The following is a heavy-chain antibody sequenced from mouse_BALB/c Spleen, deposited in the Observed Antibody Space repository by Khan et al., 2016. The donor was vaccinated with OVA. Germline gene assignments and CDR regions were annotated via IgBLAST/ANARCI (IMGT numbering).Heavy chain of an antibody. CDR2: ISSGGSYT. CDR1: GFSFSSYS. Sequence: EVELVESGGGLVRPGGSLKLSCAASGFSFSSYSMPWVRQTPEKRLEWVATISSGGSYTYYPDSVKGRFTISRDNAKNTLYLQMSSLKSEDTAMYYCTRPRGYYGSNPSFDYWGQGTTLTVSS. V-gene: IGHV5-6-4*01. D-gene: IGHD1-1*01. J-gene: IGHJ2*01. CDR3: TRPRGYYGSNPSFDY.